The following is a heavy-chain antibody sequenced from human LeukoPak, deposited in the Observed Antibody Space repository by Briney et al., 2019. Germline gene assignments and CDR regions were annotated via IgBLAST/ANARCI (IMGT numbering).Heavy chain of an antibody. Sequence: GGSLRLSCAASGFTFTTYWMHWVRQAPGKGLVWVSHINSDGSIASYADSVKGRFTISRDSAKNTLYLQMNSLRAEDTAVYYCARDAVDTANAVWGQGTTVTVSS. CDR1: GFTFTTYW. D-gene: IGHD5-18*01. J-gene: IGHJ6*02. CDR2: INSDGSIA. V-gene: IGHV3-74*01. CDR3: ARDAVDTANAV.